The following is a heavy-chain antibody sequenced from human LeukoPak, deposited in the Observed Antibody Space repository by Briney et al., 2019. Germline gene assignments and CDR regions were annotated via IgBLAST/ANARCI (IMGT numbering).Heavy chain of an antibody. J-gene: IGHJ6*02. Sequence: GGSLRLSCAASGFTFDDYGMSWVSQAPGKGLEWDSGINWNGGSIGHADSVKGRFTISRDNAKNSLYLQMNSLRAEDTALYYCARAMTDNYYYGMDVWGQGTTVTVSS. CDR2: INWNGGSI. CDR1: GFTFDDYG. D-gene: IGHD2-21*02. CDR3: ARAMTDNYYYGMDV. V-gene: IGHV3-20*04.